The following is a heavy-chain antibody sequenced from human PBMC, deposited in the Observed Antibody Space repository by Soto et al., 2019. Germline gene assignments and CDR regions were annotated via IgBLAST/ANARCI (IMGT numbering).Heavy chain of an antibody. CDR1: GGSISIGTDY. Sequence: SETLSLTCDVSGGSISIGTDYWGWIRQPPGKGLEWIGNIYYSGSTNYNPSLKSRLIISVDTSKNHFSLKLSSVTAADTAVYYCARGGYSGYNYYKYYGMDVWGQGTTVTVSS. J-gene: IGHJ6*02. CDR3: ARGGYSGYNYYKYYGMDV. CDR2: IYYSGST. V-gene: IGHV4-30-4*08. D-gene: IGHD5-12*01.